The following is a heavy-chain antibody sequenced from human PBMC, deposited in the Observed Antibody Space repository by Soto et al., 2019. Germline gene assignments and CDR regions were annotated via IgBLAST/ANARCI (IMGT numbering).Heavy chain of an antibody. J-gene: IGHJ5*02. Sequence: PGGSLRLSCAASGFTFSSYWMSWVRQAPGKGLEWVANIKQEGSEKYYVDSVKGRFTISRDNAKNSLYLQMNSLRAEDTAVYYCAREVVKTTVTIFVRWFDPWGQGTLVTVSS. CDR3: AREVVKTTVTIFVRWFDP. V-gene: IGHV3-7*03. D-gene: IGHD4-17*01. CDR1: GFTFSSYW. CDR2: IKQEGSEK.